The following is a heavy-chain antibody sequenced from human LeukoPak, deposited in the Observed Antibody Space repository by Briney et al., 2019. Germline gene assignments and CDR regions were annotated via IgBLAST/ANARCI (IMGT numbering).Heavy chain of an antibody. V-gene: IGHV3-33*06. CDR3: AKGRDGYNADFDY. D-gene: IGHD5-24*01. CDR1: GFTFSSYG. J-gene: IGHJ4*02. CDR2: IWYDGSNK. Sequence: GGSLRLSCAASGFTFSSYGMHWVRQAPGKGLEWVAVIWYDGSNKYYADSVKGRFTISRDNSKNTLYLQMNSLRAEDTAVYYCAKGRDGYNADFDYWGQGTLVTVSS.